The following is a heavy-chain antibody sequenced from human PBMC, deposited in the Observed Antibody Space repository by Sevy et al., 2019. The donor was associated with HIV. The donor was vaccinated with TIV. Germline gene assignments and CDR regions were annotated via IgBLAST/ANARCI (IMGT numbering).Heavy chain of an antibody. CDR3: ANAYSGSYSHSYLYALDV. J-gene: IGHJ6*02. V-gene: IGHV3-30*18. Sequence: GGSLRISCIGSGFSFSYYGIHWVRQAPGKGLDWVALISHDGINEYYADSVKGRFTISRDKSKNTVYLEMNSLRNEDTAIYFCANAYSGSYSHSYLYALDVRGQGTTVTVSS. CDR2: ISHDGINE. CDR1: GFSFSYYG. D-gene: IGHD1-26*01.